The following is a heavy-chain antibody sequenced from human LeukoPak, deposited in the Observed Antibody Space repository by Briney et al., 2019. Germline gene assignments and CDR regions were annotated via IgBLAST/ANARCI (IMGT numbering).Heavy chain of an antibody. CDR3: VRLDAAAGRYLQFYY. CDR1: GGSVNNYY. J-gene: IGHJ4*02. Sequence: SETLSLTCTVSGGSVNNYYWSWIRQSPEKGLEWIGYIHDSGSTNYNPSLKSRVTISVDTSKNQFSLKLSSVTAADTAVYYCVRLDAAAGRYLQFYYWGQGTLVTVSS. CDR2: IHDSGST. D-gene: IGHD5-24*01. V-gene: IGHV4-59*08.